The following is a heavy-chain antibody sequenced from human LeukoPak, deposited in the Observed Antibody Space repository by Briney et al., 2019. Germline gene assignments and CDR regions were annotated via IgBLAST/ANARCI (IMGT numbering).Heavy chain of an antibody. CDR2: IGTNEQRT. V-gene: IGHV3-23*01. J-gene: IGHJ1*01. CDR3: AKDLDSTDLYDNAD. D-gene: IGHD6-19*01. Sequence: PGGSLRLSCVASGFTFSRYAMNWVRQTPGKGLEWVSLIGTNEQRTHYADSVKGRFTISRDNSQNTLFLQMNSLRAEDTAVYYCAKDLDSTDLYDNADWGQGTLVTVSS. CDR1: GFTFSRYA.